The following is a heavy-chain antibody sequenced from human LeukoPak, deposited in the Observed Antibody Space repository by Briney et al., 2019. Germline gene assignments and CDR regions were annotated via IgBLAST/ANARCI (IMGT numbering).Heavy chain of an antibody. V-gene: IGHV4-34*01. CDR2: INHSGST. J-gene: IGHJ5*02. CDR1: GGSFSGYY. D-gene: IGHD3-22*01. CDR3: ARGRITMIVAT. Sequence: SETLSLTCAVYGGSFSGYYWSWIRQPPGKGLEWIGEINHSGSTNYNPSLKSQVTMSVDTSKNQFSLKLSSVTAADTAVYYCARGRITMIVATWGQGTLVTVSS.